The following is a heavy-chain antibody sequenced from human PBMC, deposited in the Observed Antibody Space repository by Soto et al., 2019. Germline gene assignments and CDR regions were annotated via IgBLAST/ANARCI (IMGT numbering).Heavy chain of an antibody. CDR3: ARAYYYDSSGYYPGAFDI. V-gene: IGHV4-59*01. CDR2: YYYSGGT. D-gene: IGHD3-22*01. Sequence: WGWIRQPPGRGLELIGSYYYSGGTHLNPSLESRVTIAVDTSKNQFSLRLSSVTAADTAVYYCARAYYYDSSGYYPGAFDIWGQGTMVTVSS. J-gene: IGHJ3*02.